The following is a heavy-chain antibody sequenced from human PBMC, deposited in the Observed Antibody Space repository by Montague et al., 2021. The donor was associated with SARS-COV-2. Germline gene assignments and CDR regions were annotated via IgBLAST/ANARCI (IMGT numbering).Heavy chain of an antibody. CDR3: ARSQDCSTTSCHFDY. V-gene: IGHV4-38-2*02. Sequence: SETLSLTCTVSGYSISSGYYWGWIRQPPGKGLEWIGSIYHSGSTYYNPSLKGRVTISVDTSKNQFSLKLRSVTAADTAVYYCARSQDCSTTSCHFDYWGQGTLVTVSS. J-gene: IGHJ4*02. CDR2: IYHSGST. D-gene: IGHD2-2*01. CDR1: GYSISSGYY.